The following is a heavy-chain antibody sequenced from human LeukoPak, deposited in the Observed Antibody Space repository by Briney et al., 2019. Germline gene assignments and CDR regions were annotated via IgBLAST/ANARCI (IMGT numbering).Heavy chain of an antibody. CDR3: AKSWNYYDSSGDDALDI. D-gene: IGHD3-22*01. J-gene: IGHJ3*02. Sequence: GGSLSLSCAAAGFTFSDYGMNWVRQAPGKGLEWVSGISGSGISTYYADSVKGRFTISRDNSKNTLYLQMNSLRVEDTAVYYCAKSWNYYDSSGDDALDIWGQGTMVTVSS. CDR2: ISGSGIST. V-gene: IGHV3-23*01. CDR1: GFTFSDYG.